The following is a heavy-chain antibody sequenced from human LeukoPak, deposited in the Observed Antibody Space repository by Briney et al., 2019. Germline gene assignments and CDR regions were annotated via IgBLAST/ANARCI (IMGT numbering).Heavy chain of an antibody. V-gene: IGHV4-30-2*01. J-gene: IGHJ2*01. D-gene: IGHD4-4*01. CDR1: GGSISSGGYS. CDR3: ARRVERIKYSNYEVYWYFDL. Sequence: PSETLSLTCAVSGGSISSGGYSWSWIRQPPGKGLEWIGYIYHSGSTYYNPSLKSRVTISVDRSKNQFSLKLSSVTAADTAVYYCARRVERIKYSNYEVYWYFDLWGRGTLVTVSS. CDR2: IYHSGST.